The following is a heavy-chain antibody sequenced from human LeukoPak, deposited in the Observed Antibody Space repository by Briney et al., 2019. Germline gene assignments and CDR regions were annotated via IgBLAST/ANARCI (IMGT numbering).Heavy chain of an antibody. CDR2: IYPGDSDT. CDR1: GYSFTSYW. D-gene: IGHD4/OR15-4a*01. Sequence: GESLKISCKGSGYSFTSYWIGWVRQMPGKGLEWMGIIYPGDSDTRHSPSFQGQLTISADKSISTAYLQWSSLKASDTAMYYCARYGALQNYYYYGMDVWGQGTTVTVSS. J-gene: IGHJ6*02. CDR3: ARYGALQNYYYYGMDV. V-gene: IGHV5-51*01.